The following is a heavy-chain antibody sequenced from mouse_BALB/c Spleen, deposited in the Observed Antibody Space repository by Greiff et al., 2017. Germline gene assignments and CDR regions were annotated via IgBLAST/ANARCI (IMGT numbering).Heavy chain of an antibody. V-gene: IGHV5-6*01. D-gene: IGHD2-3*01. CDR1: GFTFSSYG. CDR2: ISSGGSYT. CDR3: AREVYDGYRDYAMDY. J-gene: IGHJ4*01. Sequence: EVQVVESGGDLVKPGGSLKLSCAASGFTFSSYGMSWVRQTPDKRLEWVATISSGGSYTYYPDSVKGRFTISRDNAKNTLYLQMSSLKSEDTAMYYCAREVYDGYRDYAMDYWGQGTSVTVSS.